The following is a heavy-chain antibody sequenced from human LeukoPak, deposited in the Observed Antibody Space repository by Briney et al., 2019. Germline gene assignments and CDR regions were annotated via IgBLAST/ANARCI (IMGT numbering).Heavy chain of an antibody. Sequence: GGSLRLSCAASGFTFSTNYISWVRQAPGKGLEWVSVIYSGGSPYYADSVKGRFTISRDNSKNTLYLQMNSLRAEDTAVYYCARDLNYYDSSGYGHWGQGTLVTVSS. CDR2: IYSGGSP. CDR1: GFTFSTNY. CDR3: ARDLNYYDSSGYGH. J-gene: IGHJ4*02. V-gene: IGHV3-53*01. D-gene: IGHD3-22*01.